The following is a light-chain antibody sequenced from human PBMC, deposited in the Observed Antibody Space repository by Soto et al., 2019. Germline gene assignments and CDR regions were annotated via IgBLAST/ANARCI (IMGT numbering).Light chain of an antibody. CDR2: DAS. CDR3: QQHDSSPPIT. Sequence: DIQKTQSPSTLSASVGDRVIVTCRASQSISNWLAWYQQKPGKAPKLLIYDASTLEGGVPSRFRGSGSGTDFTLTISGLEPEDFAVYYCQQHDSSPPITFGQGTKVDIK. CDR1: QSISNW. J-gene: IGKJ1*01. V-gene: IGKV1-5*01.